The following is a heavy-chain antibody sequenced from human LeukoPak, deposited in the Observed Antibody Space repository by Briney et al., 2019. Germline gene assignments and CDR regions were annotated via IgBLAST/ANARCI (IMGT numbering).Heavy chain of an antibody. J-gene: IGHJ4*02. CDR3: ARDSSGYYSEFDY. CDR1: GYTFSNYA. D-gene: IGHD3-22*01. Sequence: ASVKVSCKASGYTFSNYAINWVRQAPGQGLEWMGWINAYTGNPTYAQDFTGRFVFSLDTSVSTAYLQISSLQADDTAVYYCARDSSGYYSEFDYWGQGTLVTVSS. CDR2: INAYTGNP. V-gene: IGHV7-4-1*02.